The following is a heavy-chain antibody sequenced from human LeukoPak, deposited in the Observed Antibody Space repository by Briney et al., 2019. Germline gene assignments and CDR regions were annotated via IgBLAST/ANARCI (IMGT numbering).Heavy chain of an antibody. V-gene: IGHV3-53*01. D-gene: IGHD3-22*01. CDR1: GFTVSSNY. J-gene: IGHJ6*02. CDR2: IYSGGST. Sequence: GGSLRLSCAASGFTVSSNYMSWVRQAPGKGLEWVSVIYSGGSTYYADSVKGRFTISRGNSKNTLYLQMNSLRAEDTAVYYCARDYYDSSGYYYYGMDVWGRGTTVTVSS. CDR3: ARDYYDSSGYYYYGMDV.